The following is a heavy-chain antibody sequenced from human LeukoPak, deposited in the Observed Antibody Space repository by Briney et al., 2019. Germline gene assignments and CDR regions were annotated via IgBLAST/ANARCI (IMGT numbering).Heavy chain of an antibody. J-gene: IGHJ4*02. CDR1: GFTFDDYA. CDR3: AKDKATMIVGSFDY. D-gene: IGHD3-22*01. Sequence: PGRSLRLSCAASGFTFDDYAMHWVRQAPGKGLEWVSGISWNSGSIGYADSVKGRFTTSRDNAKNSLYLQMNSLRAEDTALYYCAKDKATMIVGSFDYWGQGTLVTVSS. V-gene: IGHV3-9*01. CDR2: ISWNSGSI.